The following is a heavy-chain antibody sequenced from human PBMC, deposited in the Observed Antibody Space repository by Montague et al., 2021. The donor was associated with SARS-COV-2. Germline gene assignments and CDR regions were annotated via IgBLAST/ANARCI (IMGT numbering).Heavy chain of an antibody. J-gene: IGHJ6*02. CDR3: ARIRVVRGVICGYGIDV. V-gene: IGHV2-70*01. CDR2: IDWDDDK. CDR1: GFSLSTSGMC. Sequence: PALVKPTQTLTLTCTFSGFSLSTSGMCVSWIRQPPGKALEWLALIDWDDDKYYSTSLKTRLTISKDTSKNQVVLTMTNMDPVDTATYYCARIRVVRGVICGYGIDVWGQGTTVTVSS. D-gene: IGHD3-10*01.